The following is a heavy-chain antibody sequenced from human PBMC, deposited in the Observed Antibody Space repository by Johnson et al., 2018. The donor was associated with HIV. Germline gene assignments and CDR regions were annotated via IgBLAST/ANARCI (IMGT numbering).Heavy chain of an antibody. D-gene: IGHD6-6*01. CDR2: ISESGTTI. CDR1: GFTFSDYY. J-gene: IGHJ3*02. CDR3: ARGGGYSIAAPSDAFDI. Sequence: QVQLVESGGGVVQPGRSLRLSCAASGFTFSDYYMSWIRQAPGKGLEWVSYISESGTTIYYADSVKGRFTISRDNSKNTLYLQMNSLRAEDTAVYYCARGGGYSIAAPSDAFDIWGQGTMVTVSS. V-gene: IGHV3-11*04.